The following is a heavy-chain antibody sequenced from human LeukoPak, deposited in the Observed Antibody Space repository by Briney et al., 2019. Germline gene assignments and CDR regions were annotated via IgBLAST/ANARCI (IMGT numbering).Heavy chain of an antibody. CDR3: ASTGYCIGGSCYSNYFDH. D-gene: IGHD2-15*01. V-gene: IGHV4-59*08. CDR2: IYFSGST. Sequence: SETLSLTCTVSGVSITSFYWSWIRQPPGKGLEWIGYIYFSGSTNYNPSLKSRVTVSLDTTKNQVSLKLSSVSAADTSVYYCASTGYCIGGSCYSNYFDHWGQGTLVTVSS. J-gene: IGHJ4*02. CDR1: GVSITSFY.